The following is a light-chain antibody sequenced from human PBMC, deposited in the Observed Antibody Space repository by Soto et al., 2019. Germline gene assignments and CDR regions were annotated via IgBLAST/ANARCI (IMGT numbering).Light chain of an antibody. V-gene: IGKV1-9*01. CDR3: QQLFMYPPT. J-gene: IGKJ3*01. CDR1: QGIINY. Sequence: IQWTPAPSSLSASMVDRFTITCRTSQGIINYLAWYQQNPGRAPKLLIYGASTLQGGVPSRFSGSGSGTDFTLTVSSLQPEDLATYYCQQLFMYPPTFGPGTKVDIK. CDR2: GAS.